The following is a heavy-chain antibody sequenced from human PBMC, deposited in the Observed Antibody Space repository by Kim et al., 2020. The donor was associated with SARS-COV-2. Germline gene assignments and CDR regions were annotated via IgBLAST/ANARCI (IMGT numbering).Heavy chain of an antibody. J-gene: IGHJ4*02. CDR1: GFHFSDYY. V-gene: IGHV3-11*01. D-gene: IGHD6-13*01. CDR3: ARVGSTVAAGSIDY. Sequence: GGSLRLSCAASGFHFSDYYMSWIRPAPGKGLEWVSYISNSGFTTHYADSVKGRFTISRDNAKNSLYLQMNSLRAEDTAVYYCARVGSTVAAGSIDYWGQGTLVTVSS. CDR2: ISNSGFTT.